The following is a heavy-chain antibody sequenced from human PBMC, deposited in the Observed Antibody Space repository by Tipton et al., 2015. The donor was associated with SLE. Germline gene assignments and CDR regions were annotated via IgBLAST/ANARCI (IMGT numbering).Heavy chain of an antibody. CDR2: LSDIGRT. V-gene: IGHV4-59*08. Sequence: TLSLTCTVSGASFSGYYWSWIRQPPGKGLEWIGYLSDIGRTNYKSSLRSRVTISVDTSRNLLSLKVTSVTAADTAVYYCAGQRDLDAFDIWGQWTMVIVSS. CDR1: GASFSGYY. CDR3: AGQRDLDAFDI. J-gene: IGHJ3*02.